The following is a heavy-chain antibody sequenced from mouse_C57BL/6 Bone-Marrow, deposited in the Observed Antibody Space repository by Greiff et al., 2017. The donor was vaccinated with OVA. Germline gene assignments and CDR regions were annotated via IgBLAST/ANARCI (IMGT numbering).Heavy chain of an antibody. V-gene: IGHV1-55*01. CDR3: VLYLEAMDY. D-gene: IGHD1-1*01. CDR1: GYTFTSYW. CDR2: IYPGSGST. J-gene: IGHJ4*01. Sequence: QVQLQQPGAELVKPGASVKMSCKASGYTFTSYWITWVKQRPGQGLEWIGGIYPGSGSTNYNEKFKSKATLTVDTSSSTAYMQLGSLTSEDSAVYYCVLYLEAMDYWGQGTSVTVSS.